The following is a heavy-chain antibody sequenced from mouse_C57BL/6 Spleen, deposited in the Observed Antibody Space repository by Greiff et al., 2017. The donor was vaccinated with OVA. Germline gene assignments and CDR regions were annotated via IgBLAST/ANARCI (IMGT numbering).Heavy chain of an antibody. D-gene: IGHD3-2*02. Sequence: QVQLQQPGAELVKPGASVKLSCKASGYTFTSYWMQWVKQRPGQGLEWIGEIDPSDSYTNYNQKFKGKATLTLATSSSPAYMQLSRLTSEDSAVYDCARRGSSGPYYWGQGTTLTVSS. V-gene: IGHV1-50*01. CDR1: GYTFTSYW. CDR3: ARRGSSGPYY. J-gene: IGHJ2*01. CDR2: IDPSDSYT.